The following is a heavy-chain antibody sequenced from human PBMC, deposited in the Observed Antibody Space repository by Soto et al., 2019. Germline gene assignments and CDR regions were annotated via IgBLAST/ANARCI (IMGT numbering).Heavy chain of an antibody. J-gene: IGHJ4*02. V-gene: IGHV4-39*02. D-gene: IGHD5-12*01. CDR2: IYYSGST. CDR1: GGSISSSSYY. CDR3: AKEGNDVGYDRYFDY. Sequence: SETLSLTCTVSGGSISSSSYYWGWIRQPPGKGLEWIGSIYYSGSTYYNPSLKSRVTISVDTSKNQFSLKLSSVTAADTAVYYCAKEGNDVGYDRYFDYWGQGTLVTVSS.